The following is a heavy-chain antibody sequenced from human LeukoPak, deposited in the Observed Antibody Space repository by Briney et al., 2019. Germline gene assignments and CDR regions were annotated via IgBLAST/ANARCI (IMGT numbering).Heavy chain of an antibody. CDR2: IYTSGST. Sequence: SETLSLTCTVSGGSISSGSYYWSWLRQPAGKGLEWLGRIYTSGSTNYNPSLKSRVTISVDTSKNQFSLKLSSVTAADTAVYYCPRARITYYYYVSSGYSDYWGQGTLVTVSS. CDR1: GGSISSGSYY. V-gene: IGHV4-61*02. J-gene: IGHJ4*02. CDR3: PRARITYYYYVSSGYSDY. D-gene: IGHD3-22*01.